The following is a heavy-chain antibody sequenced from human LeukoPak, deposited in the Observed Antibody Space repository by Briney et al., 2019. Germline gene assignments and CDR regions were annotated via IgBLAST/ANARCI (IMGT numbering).Heavy chain of an antibody. CDR1: GFTFSSYS. Sequence: PGGSLRLSCAASGFTFSSYSMSWVRQAPGKGLEWVANIKQDGSEKYYVDSVKGRFTISRDNAKNSLYLQMNSLRAEDTAVYYCASRYDILTGYYNGYYFDYWGQGTLVTVSS. D-gene: IGHD3-9*01. J-gene: IGHJ4*02. V-gene: IGHV3-7*03. CDR2: IKQDGSEK. CDR3: ASRYDILTGYYNGYYFDY.